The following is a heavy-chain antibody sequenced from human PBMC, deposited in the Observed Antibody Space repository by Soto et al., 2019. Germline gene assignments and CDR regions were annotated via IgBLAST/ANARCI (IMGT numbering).Heavy chain of an antibody. CDR1: GCTFSIYA. J-gene: IGHJ5*02. Sequence: ASVKVSCKASGCTFSIYAISWVRQAPGQGLEWMGGIIPIFGTANYAQKFQGRVTITADESTSTAYMELSSLRSEDTAVYYCARAARRLPLLPWGQGTLVTVSS. CDR3: ARAARRLPLLP. CDR2: IIPIFGTA. V-gene: IGHV1-69*13. D-gene: IGHD5-12*01.